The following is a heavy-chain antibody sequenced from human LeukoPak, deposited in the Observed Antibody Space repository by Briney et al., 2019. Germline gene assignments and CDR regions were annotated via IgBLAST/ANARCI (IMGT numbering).Heavy chain of an antibody. CDR2: ISGYNGDT. D-gene: IGHD3-16*01. Sequence: ASVKVSCKASGYTFTGYYMHWVRQAPGQGLEWMGWISGYNGDTLFAQKFQGRVAVTTDTPTSTAYMELRSLRSDDTAVYYCARDVGGGEDYWGQGTLVTVSS. J-gene: IGHJ4*02. CDR1: GYTFTGYY. CDR3: ARDVGGGEDY. V-gene: IGHV1-18*04.